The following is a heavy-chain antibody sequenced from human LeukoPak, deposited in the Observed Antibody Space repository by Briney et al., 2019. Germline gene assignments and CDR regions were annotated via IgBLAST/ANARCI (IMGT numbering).Heavy chain of an antibody. J-gene: IGHJ3*02. D-gene: IGHD4-11*01. CDR1: GFSIGDNYY. V-gene: IGHV4-38-2*02. CDR3: ARDDYKNYDAFDI. Sequence: PSETLSLTCAVSGFSIGDNYYWGWIRQLPGKGLEWIGNIYHTGTTYYNPSLKSRVTISVDTSENQFSLNLSSVTAADTAVYYCARDDYKNYDAFDIWGQGTTVTVSS. CDR2: IYHTGTT.